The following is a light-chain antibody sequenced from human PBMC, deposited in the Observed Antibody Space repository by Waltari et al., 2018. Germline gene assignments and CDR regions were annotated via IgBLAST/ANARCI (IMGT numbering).Light chain of an antibody. CDR1: QSISRV. V-gene: IGKV3-20*01. CDR2: AAS. CDR3: QNHERLPAV. Sequence: EIVLTQSPGTLSLSPGERATLSCRASQSISRVLAWYQQKPGQAPRLLIYAASNRATGIPDRFSGSGSGTDFSLTISRLEPEDFAVYFCQNHERLPAVFGQGTKVEIK. J-gene: IGKJ1*01.